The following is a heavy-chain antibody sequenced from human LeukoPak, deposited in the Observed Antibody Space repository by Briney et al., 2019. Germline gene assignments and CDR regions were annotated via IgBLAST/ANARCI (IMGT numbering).Heavy chain of an antibody. D-gene: IGHD4-23*01. CDR2: IIPIFNTT. J-gene: IGHJ5*02. Sequence: ASLSLSCKASGGTFSNYAISWVRQAPGQGLEWMGRIIPIFNTTNYAQKFQGRVTITADESTNTTYMDLNSLRTEDTAVDYCARTAPPPTTVITPGSFNNWFDPWVQGTLVTVSS. CDR1: GGTFSNYA. CDR3: ARTAPPPTTVITPGSFNNWFDP. V-gene: IGHV1-69*01.